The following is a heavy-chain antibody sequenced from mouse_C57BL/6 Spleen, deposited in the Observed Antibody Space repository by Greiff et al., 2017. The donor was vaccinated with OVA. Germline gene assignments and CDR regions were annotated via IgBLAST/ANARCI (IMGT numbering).Heavy chain of an antibody. CDR2: IYPGDGDT. Sequence: VKLMESGPELVKPGASVKISCKASGYAFSSSWMNWVKQRPGKGLEWIGRIYPGDGDTNYNGKFKGKATLTADKSSSTAYMQLSSLTSEDSAVYFCARGRTVSYAMDYWGQGTSVTVSS. J-gene: IGHJ4*01. D-gene: IGHD4-1*01. V-gene: IGHV1-82*01. CDR1: GYAFSSSW. CDR3: ARGRTVSYAMDY.